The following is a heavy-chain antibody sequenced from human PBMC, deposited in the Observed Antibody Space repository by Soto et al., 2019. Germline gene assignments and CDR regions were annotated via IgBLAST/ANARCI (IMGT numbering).Heavy chain of an antibody. V-gene: IGHV3-23*01. D-gene: IGHD1-26*01. CDR1: GFIFNNYA. CDR2: ISGDGYNP. CDR3: ARWREGAVSEIEF. Sequence: EVQLLESGGTWVQPGGSLRLSCAASGFIFNNYAMNWVRQAPGKGPEWVSAISGDGYNPYYADSVKGRFTISRDNSKNTVHLEMNSLGADDTAVSFCARWREGAVSEIEFWGQGTPVTVSS. J-gene: IGHJ4*02.